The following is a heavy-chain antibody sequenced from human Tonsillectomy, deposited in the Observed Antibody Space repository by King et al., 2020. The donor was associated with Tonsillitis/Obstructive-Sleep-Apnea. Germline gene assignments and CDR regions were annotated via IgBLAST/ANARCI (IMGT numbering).Heavy chain of an antibody. Sequence: VQLQESGPGLVKPSQTLSLTCTVSGGFISSGGYYWSWIRQHPGKGLEWIGYIYYSGSTYYNPSLKSRVTISVDTSKNQFSLKLSSVTAADTAVYYCARKYCSSTSCYAFDIWGQGTMVTVSS. CDR2: IYYSGST. J-gene: IGHJ3*02. CDR1: GGFISSGGYY. CDR3: ARKYCSSTSCYAFDI. D-gene: IGHD2-2*01. V-gene: IGHV4-31*03.